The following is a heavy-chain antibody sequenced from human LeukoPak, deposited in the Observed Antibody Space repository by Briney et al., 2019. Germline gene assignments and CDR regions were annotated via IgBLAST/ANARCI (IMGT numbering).Heavy chain of an antibody. V-gene: IGHV3-48*02. CDR3: ARVTVGTRSIDY. Sequence: PGGSLRLSCAASGFTFHFYSMTWVRQAPGKGLEWVSHISSSSSTIYYADSVKGRFTISRDNAKNSLYLQMNSLRDEDTAVYYCARVTVGTRSIDYWGQGTLVTVSS. J-gene: IGHJ4*02. D-gene: IGHD1-26*01. CDR2: ISSSSSTI. CDR1: GFTFHFYS.